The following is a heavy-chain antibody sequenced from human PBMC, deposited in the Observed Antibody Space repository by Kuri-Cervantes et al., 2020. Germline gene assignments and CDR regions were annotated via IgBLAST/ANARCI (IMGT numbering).Heavy chain of an antibody. Sequence: LSLTGAASGFTFDDYAMHWVRQAPGKGLEWVSGISWNSGSIGYADSVKGRFTISRDNAKNSLYLQMNRLRAEDTALYYCAKDIADGSGPEANAFYIWGQGTMVTVSS. J-gene: IGHJ3*02. V-gene: IGHV3-9*01. CDR1: GFTFDDYA. CDR3: AKDIADGSGPEANAFYI. D-gene: IGHD3-10*01. CDR2: ISWNSGSI.